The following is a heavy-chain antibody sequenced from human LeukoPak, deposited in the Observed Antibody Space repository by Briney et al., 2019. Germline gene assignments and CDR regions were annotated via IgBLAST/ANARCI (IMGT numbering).Heavy chain of an antibody. V-gene: IGHV3-30*18. Sequence: GRSLRLSCAASGFTFSSYGMHWVRQAPGKGLEWVAFISYDGSNENIADSVKGRFIISRDNSKNTLYLQMNSLRAEDTAVYYCAKGPAPRLGEFSYHALVDYWGQGTLVTVFS. D-gene: IGHD3-16*02. CDR1: GFTFSSYG. CDR2: ISYDGSNE. J-gene: IGHJ4*02. CDR3: AKGPAPRLGEFSYHALVDY.